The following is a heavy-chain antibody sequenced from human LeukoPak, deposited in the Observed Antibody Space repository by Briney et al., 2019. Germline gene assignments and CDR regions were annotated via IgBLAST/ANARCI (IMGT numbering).Heavy chain of an antibody. Sequence: QPSETLSLTCTVSGGSISSYYWSWIRQPAGKGLEWIGRIYTSGSTNYNPSLKSRVTISVDTSKNQFSLKLSSVTAADTAVYYCARGLYSSSLGTFYYYYYMDVWGKGTTVTISS. V-gene: IGHV4-4*07. J-gene: IGHJ6*03. CDR3: ARGLYSSSLGTFYYYYYMDV. D-gene: IGHD6-13*01. CDR1: GGSISSYY. CDR2: IYTSGST.